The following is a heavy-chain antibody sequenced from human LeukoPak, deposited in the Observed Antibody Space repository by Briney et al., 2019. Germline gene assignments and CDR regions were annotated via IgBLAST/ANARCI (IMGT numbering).Heavy chain of an antibody. CDR1: GFSLGTRGVG. D-gene: IGHD3-3*01. CDR3: AHSLYYDFWSGYSYYFDY. V-gene: IGHV2-5*01. CDR2: YYWNDDK. Sequence: SGPTLIHPTLALTLTFTFSGFSLGTRGVGVGWIRQPPVKALECLALYYWNDDKRYSPTLKSRLTITKDTSKNQVVLTTTNMDTVDTATYYCAHSLYYDFWSGYSYYFDYWGQGTLVTVSS. J-gene: IGHJ4*02.